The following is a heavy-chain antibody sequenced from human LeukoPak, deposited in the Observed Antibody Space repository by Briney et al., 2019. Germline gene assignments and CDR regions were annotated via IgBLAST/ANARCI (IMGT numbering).Heavy chain of an antibody. CDR2: ISSSSSYI. Sequence: PGGSLRLSCAASGLTFSSYSMNWVRQAPGKGLEWVSSISSSSSYIYYADSVKGRFTISRDNAKNSLYLQMNSLRAEDTAVYYCARDLRLPGHFDYWGQGTLVTVSS. CDR3: ARDLRLPGHFDY. J-gene: IGHJ4*02. V-gene: IGHV3-21*01. CDR1: GLTFSSYS.